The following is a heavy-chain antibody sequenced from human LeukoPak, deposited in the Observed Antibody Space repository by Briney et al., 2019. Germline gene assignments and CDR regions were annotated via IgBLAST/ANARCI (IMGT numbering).Heavy chain of an antibody. Sequence: ASVKVSSKASGYTFISYGINWVRQAPGQGLEWMGWISGYSGSTAYAQKFQGRVTMTTDTSTSTAYMELKSLRSDDTAVYYCARSMYYYESSGPDYWGQGTLVTVSS. D-gene: IGHD3-22*01. CDR1: GYTFISYG. CDR2: ISGYSGST. J-gene: IGHJ4*02. CDR3: ARSMYYYESSGPDY. V-gene: IGHV1-18*01.